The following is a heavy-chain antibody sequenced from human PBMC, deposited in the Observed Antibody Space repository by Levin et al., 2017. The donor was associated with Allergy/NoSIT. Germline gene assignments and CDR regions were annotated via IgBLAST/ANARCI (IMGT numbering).Heavy chain of an antibody. CDR3: ARRVSSNWYFDL. J-gene: IGHJ2*01. CDR2: ITWNSGSI. Sequence: SCAASGFTFDDYAMHWVRQAPGKGLEWVSGITWNSGSIGYGDSVKGRFTISRDNAQNSLYLQMNSLRPEDTALYYCARRVSSNWYFDLWGRGTLVTVSS. D-gene: IGHD3-16*02. CDR1: GFTFDDYA. V-gene: IGHV3-9*01.